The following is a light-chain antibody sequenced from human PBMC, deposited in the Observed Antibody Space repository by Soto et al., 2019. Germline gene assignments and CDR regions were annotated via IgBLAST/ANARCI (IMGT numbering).Light chain of an antibody. CDR2: EVS. V-gene: IGLV2-14*01. CDR1: SSDVGGYNY. Sequence: QSALTQPASVSGSPGQSITISCTGTSSDVGGYNYVAWYQQHPGKVPRLMIYEVSNRPSGVSNRFSGSKSGSTASLTISGLQAEDEADYYCISYTSSSTPYVFGTGTKLTVL. CDR3: ISYTSSSTPYV. J-gene: IGLJ1*01.